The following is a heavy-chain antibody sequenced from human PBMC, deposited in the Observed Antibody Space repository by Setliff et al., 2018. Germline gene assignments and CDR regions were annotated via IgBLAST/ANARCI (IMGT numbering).Heavy chain of an antibody. CDR2: INTYTGSP. CDR3: ARDRTWIQDYDAFDI. J-gene: IGHJ3*02. D-gene: IGHD5-18*01. V-gene: IGHV7-4-1*02. Sequence: ASVKVSCKVSGYTFTVYTMNWVRQAPGQGLEWMGWINTYTGSPTYAQGFTGRFVFSLDTSVSTAYLQISSLKAEDTAVYYCARDRTWIQDYDAFDIWGQGTMVTVSS. CDR1: GYTFTVYT.